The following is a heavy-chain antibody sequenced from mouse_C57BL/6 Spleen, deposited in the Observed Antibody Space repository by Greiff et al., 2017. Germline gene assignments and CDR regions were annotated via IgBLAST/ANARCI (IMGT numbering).Heavy chain of an antibody. CDR1: GYTFTSYW. J-gene: IGHJ2*01. D-gene: IGHD2-1*01. CDR2: IDPSDSYT. V-gene: IGHV1-59*01. CDR3: ARHFNYYYYDY. Sequence: QVQLQQPGAELVRPGTSVKLSCKASGYTFTSYWMHWVKQRPGQGLEWIGVIDPSDSYTNYNQKFKGKATLTVDTSSSTAYMQLSSLTSEDSAVYYCARHFNYYYYDYWGQGTTLTVSA.